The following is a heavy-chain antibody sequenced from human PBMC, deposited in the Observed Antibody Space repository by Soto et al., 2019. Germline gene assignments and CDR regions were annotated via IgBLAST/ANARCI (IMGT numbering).Heavy chain of an antibody. V-gene: IGHV3-30-3*01. Sequence: PGGSLRLSCAASGFTFSSYAMQRVLQAPGKGLEWVAVISYDGSNKYYADSVKGRFTISRDNSKNTLYLQMNSLRAEDTAVYYCARGTDGSGWPYWGQGTLVTVSS. CDR2: ISYDGSNK. D-gene: IGHD6-19*01. CDR1: GFTFSSYA. CDR3: ARGTDGSGWPY. J-gene: IGHJ4*02.